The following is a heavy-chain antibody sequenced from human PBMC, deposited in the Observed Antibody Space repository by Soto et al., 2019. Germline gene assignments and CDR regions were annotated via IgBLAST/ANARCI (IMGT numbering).Heavy chain of an antibody. CDR3: AKEAVSGWYYFHY. Sequence: EVQLLESGGGLLQPGGSLRLSCAASGFTFSSYAMSWVRQAPGKGLEWVSTISGSGGSTYYADSLKGRFTISRDNSKNTLFLQMSSQRAEDTAVYYCAKEAVSGWYYFHYWGPGTLVTVSS. D-gene: IGHD6-19*01. CDR1: GFTFSSYA. V-gene: IGHV3-23*01. CDR2: ISGSGGST. J-gene: IGHJ4*02.